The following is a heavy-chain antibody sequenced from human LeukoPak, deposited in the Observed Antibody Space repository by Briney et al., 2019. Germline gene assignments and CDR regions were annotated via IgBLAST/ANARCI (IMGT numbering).Heavy chain of an antibody. CDR2: IIPILGIA. V-gene: IGHV1-69*04. CDR3: ARVGTVTNFDY. CDR1: GGTFSSYA. Sequence: SVKVSCKASGGTFSSYAISWVRQAPGQGLEWMGRIIPILGIANYAQKFQGRVTITADKSTSTAYMELSSLRSEDAAVYYCARVGTVTNFDYWGQGTLVTVSS. J-gene: IGHJ4*02. D-gene: IGHD4-17*01.